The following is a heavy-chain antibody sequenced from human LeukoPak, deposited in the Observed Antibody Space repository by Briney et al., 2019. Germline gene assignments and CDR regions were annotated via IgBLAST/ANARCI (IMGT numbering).Heavy chain of an antibody. J-gene: IGHJ6*02. CDR3: ASIDTTMVDNYYYCMDV. Sequence: PSQTLSLTCTVSGGSISSGSYYWTWLRQPGGKGLEWIGCIYTSGSTNYNPSLKSRVTISVDTSKNQFSLKLSSVTAADTAVYYCASIDTTMVDNYYYCMDVWGQGTTVTVSS. CDR1: GGSISSGSYY. CDR2: IYTSGST. V-gene: IGHV4-61*02. D-gene: IGHD5-18*01.